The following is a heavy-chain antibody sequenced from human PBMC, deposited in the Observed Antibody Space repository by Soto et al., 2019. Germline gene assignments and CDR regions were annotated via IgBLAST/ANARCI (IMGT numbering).Heavy chain of an antibody. D-gene: IGHD2-2*01. CDR1: GGSFSGYY. Sequence: SETRSLTCAVYGGSFSGYYWSWIRQPPGKGLEWIGEINHSGSTNYNPSLKSRVTISVDTSKNQFSLKLSSVTAADTAVYYCARRDIVVVPAAMHGNAFDIWGQGTMVTVSS. J-gene: IGHJ3*02. CDR2: INHSGST. V-gene: IGHV4-34*01. CDR3: ARRDIVVVPAAMHGNAFDI.